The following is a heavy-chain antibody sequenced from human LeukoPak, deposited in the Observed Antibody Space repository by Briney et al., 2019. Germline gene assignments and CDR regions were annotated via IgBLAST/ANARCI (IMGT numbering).Heavy chain of an antibody. CDR3: ARLGANAALEPYYMDV. CDR1: GGSISSSSYY. J-gene: IGHJ6*03. CDR2: IYYSGST. V-gene: IGHV4-39*01. Sequence: SETLSLTCTVSGGSISSSSYYWGWIRQPPGKGLEWIGSIYYSGSTYYNPSLKSRVTISVDTSKNQFSLKLSSVTAADTAVYYCARLGANAALEPYYMDVWGKGTTVTVSS. D-gene: IGHD1-14*01.